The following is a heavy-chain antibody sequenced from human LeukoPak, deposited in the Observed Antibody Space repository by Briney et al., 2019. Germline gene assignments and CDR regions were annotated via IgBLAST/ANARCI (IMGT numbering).Heavy chain of an antibody. CDR1: GFTFSSYA. CDR3: ARLGYSSSSNWFDP. D-gene: IGHD6-6*01. CDR2: ISGSGGST. V-gene: IGHV3-23*01. Sequence: GGSLRLSCAASGFTFSSYAMSWVRQAPGKGLEWVSAISGSGGSTHYADSVKGRFTISRDNSKNTLYLQMDSLRAEDTAVYYCARLGYSSSSNWFDPWGQGTLVTVSS. J-gene: IGHJ5*02.